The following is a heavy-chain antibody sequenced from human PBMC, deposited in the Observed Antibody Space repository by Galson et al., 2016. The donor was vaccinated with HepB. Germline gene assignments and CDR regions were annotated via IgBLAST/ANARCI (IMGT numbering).Heavy chain of an antibody. CDR3: AKASRDFYESAIDS. CDR2: INWKSDIM. V-gene: IGHV3-9*01. CDR1: GFTFDDYA. Sequence: SLRLSCAASGFTFDDYAMHWVRQAPGKGLEWVPGINWKSDIMGWGNSVTGRFIISRDNAKNSLFLQMNSLRPEDTALYYCAKASRDFYESAIDSWGQGTLVTVSS. J-gene: IGHJ4*02. D-gene: IGHD3-22*01.